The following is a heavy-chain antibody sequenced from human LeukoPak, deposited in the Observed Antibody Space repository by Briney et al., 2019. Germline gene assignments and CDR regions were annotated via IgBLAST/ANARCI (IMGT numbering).Heavy chain of an antibody. J-gene: IGHJ4*02. CDR3: ARFGDSGYYGSGSYYNFDY. CDR1: GGTFSSYA. V-gene: IGHV1-69*05. D-gene: IGHD3-10*01. CDR2: IIPIFGTA. Sequence: SVKVSCKASGGTFSSYAISWVRQAPGQGLEWMGRIIPIFGTANYAQKFQGRVTITTDESTSTAYMELSSLRSEDTAVYYCARFGDSGYYGSGSYYNFDYWGQGTLVTVSS.